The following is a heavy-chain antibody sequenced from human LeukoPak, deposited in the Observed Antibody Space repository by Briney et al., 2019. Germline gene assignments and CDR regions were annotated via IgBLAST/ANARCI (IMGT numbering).Heavy chain of an antibody. V-gene: IGHV6-1*01. D-gene: IGHD2-15*01. CDR3: ARESWDIEGYNWFDP. CDR1: GDSVSSNIAA. Sequence: SQTLSLTCAISGDSVSSNIAAWNWIRQSPSRGLEGQGRTYYRSKWYNDCAVSVKSRITINPDTSKNQFSLQLNSVTPEDTAVYYCARESWDIEGYNWFDPWGQGTLVTVSS. J-gene: IGHJ5*02. CDR2: TYYRSKWYN.